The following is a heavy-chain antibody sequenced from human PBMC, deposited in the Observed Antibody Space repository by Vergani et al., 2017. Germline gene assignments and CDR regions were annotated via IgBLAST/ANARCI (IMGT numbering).Heavy chain of an antibody. Sequence: QVHLNEAGPGLVKPSQTLSLTCTVSGASITSGSFYWSWIRQPAGKGLEWIGRIHASGTKNYNPSLRSRVTLSVDTSKNQLSLKMISMTAADTAVYYCARATKDPSRYCSSTSCYALDYWGQGTLVTVSS. D-gene: IGHD2-2*01. CDR3: ARATKDPSRYCSSTSCYALDY. V-gene: IGHV4-61*02. CDR1: GASITSGSFY. CDR2: IHASGTK. J-gene: IGHJ4*02.